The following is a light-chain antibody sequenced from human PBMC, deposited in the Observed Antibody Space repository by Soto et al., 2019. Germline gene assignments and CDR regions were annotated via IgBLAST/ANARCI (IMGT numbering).Light chain of an antibody. Sequence: DIQMTQSPSSVSASVGDRVTITCRASQAISTWLAWYQQKPGKAPKLLIYAASNLQTGVPSRFSGSGSGTDFTLTISTLQPEEFATYYCQQANSFPRTFGQGTKGEIK. CDR2: AAS. CDR1: QAISTW. V-gene: IGKV1D-12*01. J-gene: IGKJ1*01. CDR3: QQANSFPRT.